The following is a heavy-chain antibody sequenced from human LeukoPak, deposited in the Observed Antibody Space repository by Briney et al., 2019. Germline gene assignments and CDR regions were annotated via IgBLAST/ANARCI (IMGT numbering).Heavy chain of an antibody. CDR3: ARSRTQGGLWFGELLYFDY. CDR1: GGTFSSYA. V-gene: IGHV1-69*01. Sequence: ASVKVSCKASGGTFSSYAISWVRQAPGQGLEWMGGIIPIFGTANYAQKFQGRVTITADESTSTAYMELSSLRSEDTAVYYCARSRTQGGLWFGELLYFDYWGQGTLVTVSS. J-gene: IGHJ4*02. CDR2: IIPIFGTA. D-gene: IGHD3-10*01.